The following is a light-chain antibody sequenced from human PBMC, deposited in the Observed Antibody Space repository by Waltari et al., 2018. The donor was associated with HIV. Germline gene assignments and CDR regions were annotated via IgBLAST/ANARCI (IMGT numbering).Light chain of an antibody. J-gene: IGLJ2*01. CDR2: RNN. CDR1: SSNIGSNY. V-gene: IGLV1-47*01. CDR3: AAWDGSLSVVV. Sequence: QSVLTQPPSASGTPGQRVTIPCSGSSSNIGSNYVYWYLHLPGTAPKLLLYRNNQRPSGVPDRFSGSKSGTSASLAISGLRSEDEADYYCAAWDGSLSVVVFGGGTKLTVL.